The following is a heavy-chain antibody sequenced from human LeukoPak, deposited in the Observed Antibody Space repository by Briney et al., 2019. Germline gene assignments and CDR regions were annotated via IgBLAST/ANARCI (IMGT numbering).Heavy chain of an antibody. Sequence: GGSLRLSCAASGFTFSSYGMHWVRPAPGKGLEGVAFIRYDGSNKYYADSVKGRFTISRDNSKNTLYLQMNSLRAEDTAVYYCAKCGWSTVTRYYYYMDVWGKGTTVTIPS. CDR1: GFTFSSYG. CDR2: IRYDGSNK. D-gene: IGHD4-11*01. J-gene: IGHJ6*03. V-gene: IGHV3-30*02. CDR3: AKCGWSTVTRYYYYMDV.